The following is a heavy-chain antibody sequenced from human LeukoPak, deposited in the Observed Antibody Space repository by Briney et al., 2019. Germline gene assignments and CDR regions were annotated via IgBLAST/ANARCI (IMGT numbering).Heavy chain of an antibody. V-gene: IGHV5-51*01. J-gene: IGHJ4*02. D-gene: IGHD2-2*02. CDR2: IYPDDSDT. CDR3: AIGGDSTTSCYRCFDY. Sequence: GESLKISSKGSGYRFTNYWIGWVRQMPGKGLEWMGLIYPDDSDTRYSPSFQGQVTISADKSISTAYLQWSSLKASDTAMYYCAIGGDSTTSCYRCFDYWGQGTLVTVSS. CDR1: GYRFTNYW.